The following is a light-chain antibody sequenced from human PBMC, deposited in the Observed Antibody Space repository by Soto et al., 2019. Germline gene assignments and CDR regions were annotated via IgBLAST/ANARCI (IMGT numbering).Light chain of an antibody. V-gene: IGLV1-44*01. J-gene: IGLJ2*01. CDR3: YSYTGSATVI. CDR2: NNN. CDR1: TSNIGSKT. Sequence: QSVLTQPPSASGTPGQRVTISCSGSTSNIGSKTVSWYQQLPGSAPRVLIYNNNERPSGVPDRFSGSKSGTSASLAISGLQSEDEAVYYCYSYTGSATVIFGGGTKLTVL.